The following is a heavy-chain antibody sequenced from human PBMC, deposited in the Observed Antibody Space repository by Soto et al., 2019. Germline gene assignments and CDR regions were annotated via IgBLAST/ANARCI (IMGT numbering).Heavy chain of an antibody. D-gene: IGHD3-22*01. CDR3: AKLYYHDSTGFFRRFDY. CDR1: GFTFGSYV. CDR2: ISANGAGT. J-gene: IGHJ4*02. V-gene: IGHV3-23*01. Sequence: GGSLRLSCAASGFTFGSYVMSWVRQAPGRGLELVSVISANGAGTKYADSVKGRFTISRDNSRNTMYLQMNSLRAEDTAIYYCAKLYYHDSTGFFRRFDYWGQGTRVTVSS.